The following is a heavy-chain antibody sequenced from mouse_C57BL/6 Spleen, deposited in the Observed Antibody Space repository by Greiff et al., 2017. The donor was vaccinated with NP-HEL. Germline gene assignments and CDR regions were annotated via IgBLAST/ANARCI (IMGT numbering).Heavy chain of an antibody. Sequence: EVKLMESGPGLVKPSQSLSLTCSVTGYSITSGYYWNWIRQFPGNKLEWMGYIRYDGSNNYNPSLKNRISITRDTSKNQFFLKLNSVTTEDTATYYCASGGYYDAMDYWGQGTSVTVSS. V-gene: IGHV3-6*01. J-gene: IGHJ4*01. D-gene: IGHD2-2*01. CDR3: ASGGYYDAMDY. CDR1: GYSITSGYY. CDR2: IRYDGSN.